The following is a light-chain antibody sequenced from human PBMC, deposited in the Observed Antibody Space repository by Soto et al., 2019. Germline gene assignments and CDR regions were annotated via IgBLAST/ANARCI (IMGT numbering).Light chain of an antibody. V-gene: IGLV1-44*01. CDR2: SND. CDR3: AAWDDTLRARV. Sequence: QSVLAQPPSASGTPGQRVTISCFGSNSSIGRNDVTWYQQVPGTAPQCLIYSNDQRPSGVPDRISGSRSGTSASLAISGLQSGDEAEYYCAAWDDTLRARVFGGGTKVTVL. J-gene: IGLJ2*01. CDR1: NSSIGRND.